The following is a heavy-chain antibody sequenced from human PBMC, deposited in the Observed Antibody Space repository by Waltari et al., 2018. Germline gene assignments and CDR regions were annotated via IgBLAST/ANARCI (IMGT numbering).Heavy chain of an antibody. Sequence: QVQLQESGPGLVKPSETLSLPCAVSGYALRRGSYWGWMRQPPGKGLEWIGSINHSGNTYYNPSLKSRVTISVDTSKNQFSLNLSSVTAADTAVYYCARVAGPCDYWGQGTLVTVS. CDR1: GYALRRGSY. CDR2: INHSGNT. D-gene: IGHD6-19*01. V-gene: IGHV4-38-2*01. J-gene: IGHJ4*02. CDR3: ARVAGPCDY.